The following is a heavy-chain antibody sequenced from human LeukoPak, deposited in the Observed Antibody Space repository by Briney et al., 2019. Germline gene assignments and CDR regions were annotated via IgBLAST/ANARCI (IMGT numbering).Heavy chain of an antibody. CDR1: GYSFDEYG. CDR3: AELGTTMIGGV. V-gene: IGHV3-20*04. D-gene: IGHD3-10*02. CDR2: INWNGGST. Sequence: RPGGSLRLSCEGSGYSFDEYGMSWVRQAPGKGLEWVSGINWNGGSTGYADSVKGRFTISRDNAKNSLYLQMNSLRAEDTAVYYCAELGTTMIGGVWGKGTTVTISS. J-gene: IGHJ6*04.